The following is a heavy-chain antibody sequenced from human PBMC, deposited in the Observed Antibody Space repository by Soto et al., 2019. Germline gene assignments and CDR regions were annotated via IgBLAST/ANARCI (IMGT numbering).Heavy chain of an antibody. J-gene: IGHJ3*02. CDR3: AKDIFLLGYYYDSSGRVGAFDI. D-gene: IGHD3-22*01. V-gene: IGHV3-9*01. Sequence: LRLSCAASGFTFDDYAMHWVRQAPGKGLEWVSGISWNSGSIGYADSVKGRFTISRDNAKNSLYLQMNSLRAEDTALYYCAKDIFLLGYYYDSSGRVGAFDIWGQGTMVTVSS. CDR2: ISWNSGSI. CDR1: GFTFDDYA.